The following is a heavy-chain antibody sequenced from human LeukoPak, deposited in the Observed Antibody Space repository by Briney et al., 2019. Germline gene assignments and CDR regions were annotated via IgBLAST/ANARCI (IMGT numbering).Heavy chain of an antibody. D-gene: IGHD3-10*01. CDR3: ARLDYYGSGTLGRGAFDI. CDR2: IYPGDPDT. J-gene: IGHJ3*02. CDR1: GYSFTTHW. Sequence: GESLKISCKGSGYSFTTHWIGWVRQMPGKGLEWMGIIYPGDPDTRYSPSFQGQVTISADKSISTAYLQWSSLKASDTAMYYCARLDYYGSGTLGRGAFDIWGQGTMVTVSS. V-gene: IGHV5-51*01.